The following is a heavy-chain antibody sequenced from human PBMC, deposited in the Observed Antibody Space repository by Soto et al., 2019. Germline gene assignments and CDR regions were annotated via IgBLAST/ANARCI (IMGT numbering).Heavy chain of an antibody. CDR1: GFSLSTSGVG. V-gene: IGHV2-5*02. Sequence: QITLKESGPTLVKPTQTLTLTCTFSGFSLSTSGVGVGWIRQPPGKALEWLALIYWDDDKRYSPSLKSRLTITKDTSKNQVVLRMTNMDPVDTATYYCAHRPLTVGATSFDYWGQGILVTVSS. CDR2: IYWDDDK. J-gene: IGHJ4*02. D-gene: IGHD1-26*01. CDR3: AHRPLTVGATSFDY.